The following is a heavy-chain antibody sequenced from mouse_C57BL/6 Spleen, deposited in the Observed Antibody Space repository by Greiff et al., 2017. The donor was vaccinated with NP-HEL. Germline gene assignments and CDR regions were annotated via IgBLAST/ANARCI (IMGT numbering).Heavy chain of an antibody. CDR2: IDPENGDT. J-gene: IGHJ2*01. CDR1: GFNIKDDY. Sequence: EVQLQQSGAELVRPGASVKLSCTASGFNIKDDYMHWVKQRPEQGLEWIGWIDPENGDTEYASKFQGKATITADTSSNTAYLQLSSLTSEDTAVYDCTTEGFDYWGQGTTLTVSS. V-gene: IGHV14-4*01. CDR3: TTEGFDY.